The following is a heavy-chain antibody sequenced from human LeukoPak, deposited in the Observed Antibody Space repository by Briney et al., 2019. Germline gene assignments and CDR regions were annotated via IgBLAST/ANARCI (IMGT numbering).Heavy chain of an antibody. V-gene: IGHV3-7*03. J-gene: IGHJ4*02. D-gene: IGHD3-22*01. CDR3: AKDSSGSSGYYHRGTLFDY. CDR2: IKQDGSEK. Sequence: GGSLRLSCAASGFTFSSYWMSWVRQAPGKGLEWVANIKQDGSEKYYVDSVKGRFTISRDNAKNSLYLQMNSLRAEDTAVYYCAKDSSGSSGYYHRGTLFDYWGQGTLVTVSS. CDR1: GFTFSSYW.